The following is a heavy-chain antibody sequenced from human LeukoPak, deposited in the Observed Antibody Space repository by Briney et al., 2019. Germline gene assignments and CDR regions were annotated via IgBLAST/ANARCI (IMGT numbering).Heavy chain of an antibody. J-gene: IGHJ4*02. CDR1: GFTFSDYY. CDR2: ISSSSSYI. CDR3: ARGADFWSGYYQIYFDY. D-gene: IGHD3-3*01. V-gene: IGHV3-11*06. Sequence: GGSLRLSCAASGFTFSDYYMSWIRQAPGKGLEWVSYISSSSSYIYYADSVKGRFTISRDNAKNSLYLQMNSLRAEDTAVYYCARGADFWSGYYQIYFDYWGQGTLVTVSS.